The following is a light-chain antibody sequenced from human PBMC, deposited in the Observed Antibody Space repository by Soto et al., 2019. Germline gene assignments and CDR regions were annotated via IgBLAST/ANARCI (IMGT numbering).Light chain of an antibody. CDR3: QQYDTSPPT. CDR2: RTF. CDR1: QTIASRY. J-gene: IGKJ5*01. V-gene: IGKV3-20*01. Sequence: EIVLTQSPGTLSSSPGERDTLSCRASQTIASRYLAWYQHQPGQAPRLLIYRTFARAPGIPDRFSGGGSGTDFTLTICRLEREDFAVYYCQQYDTSPPTFGQGTRLEIK.